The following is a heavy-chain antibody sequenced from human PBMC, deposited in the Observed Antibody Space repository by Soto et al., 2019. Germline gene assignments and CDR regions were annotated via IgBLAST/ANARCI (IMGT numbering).Heavy chain of an antibody. Sequence: SVKLSCKACGDSFTVYYMHCVRQAPGQGLEWMGGIIPIFGTANYAQKFQGRVTITADESTSTAYMELSSLRSEDTAVYYCARGGYCSGGSCVYYYYGMDVWGQGTTVTVSS. CDR3: ARGGYCSGGSCVYYYYGMDV. J-gene: IGHJ6*02. V-gene: IGHV1-69*13. D-gene: IGHD2-15*01. CDR1: GDSFTVYY. CDR2: IIPIFGTA.